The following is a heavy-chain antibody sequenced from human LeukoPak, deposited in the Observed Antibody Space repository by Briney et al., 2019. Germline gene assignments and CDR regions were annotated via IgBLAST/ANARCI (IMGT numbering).Heavy chain of an antibody. Sequence: GGSLRLSRAASGFTFSSYWMHWVRQAPGKGLVWVSRINSDGSSTSYADSVKGRFTISRDHSKNTLYLQTNSLRAEDTAVYYCARDPSAVRANTYAWGQGTLVTVSS. CDR1: GFTFSSYW. D-gene: IGHD2-2*01. CDR2: INSDGSST. CDR3: ARDPSAVRANTYA. J-gene: IGHJ5*02. V-gene: IGHV3-74*01.